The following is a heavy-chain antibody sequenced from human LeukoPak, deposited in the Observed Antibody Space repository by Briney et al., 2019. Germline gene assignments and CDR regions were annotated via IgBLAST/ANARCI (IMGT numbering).Heavy chain of an antibody. D-gene: IGHD2-15*01. J-gene: IGHJ5*02. CDR1: GFTFSSYW. V-gene: IGHV3-7*05. CDR2: IKQGGSEK. Sequence: GGSLRLSCAASGFTFSSYWMSWVRQAPGKGLEWVANIKQGGSEKYYVDSVKGRFTISRDNAKNSLYLQMNSLRAEDTAVYYCASSVNSVVVVAATHRGVWFDPWGQGTLVTVSS. CDR3: ASSVNSVVVVAATHRGVWFDP.